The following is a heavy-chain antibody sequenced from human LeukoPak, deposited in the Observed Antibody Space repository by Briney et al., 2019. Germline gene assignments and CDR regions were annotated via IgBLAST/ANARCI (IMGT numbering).Heavy chain of an antibody. J-gene: IGHJ6*03. CDR3: ARETHSVGATRTYYYYMDV. Sequence: GGSLRLSCAASGFTFSSYEMNWVRQAPGKGLEWVSYISSSGSTIYYADSVKGRFTISRDNSKNTLYLQMGSLRAEDMAVYYCARETHSVGATRTYYYYMDVWGKGTTVTVSS. CDR1: GFTFSSYE. CDR2: ISSSGSTI. V-gene: IGHV3-48*03. D-gene: IGHD1-26*01.